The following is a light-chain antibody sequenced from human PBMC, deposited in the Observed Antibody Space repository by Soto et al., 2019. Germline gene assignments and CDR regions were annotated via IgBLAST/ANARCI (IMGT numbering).Light chain of an antibody. J-gene: IGKJ1*01. CDR1: QSVSST. V-gene: IGKV3-15*01. CDR3: QQYNDWPQT. Sequence: EIVMTQSPATLSVSPGERATLSCRASQSVSSTLAWYQQKPGQAPRLLIYGASTRATGIPARFSGSGSGTEFTLTISSLQSEDFAVSYCQQYNDWPQTFGQGTKVEIK. CDR2: GAS.